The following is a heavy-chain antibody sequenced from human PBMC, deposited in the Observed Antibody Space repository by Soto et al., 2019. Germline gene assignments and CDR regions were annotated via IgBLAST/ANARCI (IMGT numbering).Heavy chain of an antibody. J-gene: IGHJ4*02. CDR3: GRQGGDGYHMDY. Sequence: PGESLKISCEGSGYDFTNYWINWVRQMPGKGLEWMGRIDPSDSYTNYNPSFQGHVTFLVDKSLSTAYVQWSSLKASATAMYCCGRQGGDGYHMDYWGQGTLVTVSS. CDR2: IDPSDSYT. CDR1: GYDFTNYW. V-gene: IGHV5-10-1*01. D-gene: IGHD3-16*01.